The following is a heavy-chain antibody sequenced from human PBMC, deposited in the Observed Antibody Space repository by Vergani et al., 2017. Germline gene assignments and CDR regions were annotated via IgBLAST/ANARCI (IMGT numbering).Heavy chain of an antibody. D-gene: IGHD3-22*01. CDR3: ARQVMIVVVKG. V-gene: IGHV4-38-2*01. Sequence: QVQLQESGPGLVKPSETLSLTCAVSGYSISSGYYWGWIRQPPGKGLEWIGSIYHSGNTYYNPSLNSRVTISVDTSKNQFSLKLSSVTAADTALYYCARQVMIVVVKGWGQGTLVTVSS. J-gene: IGHJ4*02. CDR1: GYSISSGYY. CDR2: IYHSGNT.